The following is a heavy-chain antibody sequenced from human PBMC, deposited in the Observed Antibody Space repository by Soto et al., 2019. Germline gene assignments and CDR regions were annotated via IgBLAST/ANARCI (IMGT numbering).Heavy chain of an antibody. CDR3: AKDRSIAARPGDWFDP. CDR2: ISGSGGST. V-gene: IGHV3-23*01. Sequence: LRLSCAASGFTFSSYAMSWVRQAPGKGLEWVSAISGSGGSTYYADSVKGRFTISRDNSKNTLYLQMNSLRAEDTAVYYCAKDRSIAARPGDWFDPWGQGTLVTVSS. J-gene: IGHJ5*02. D-gene: IGHD6-6*01. CDR1: GFTFSSYA.